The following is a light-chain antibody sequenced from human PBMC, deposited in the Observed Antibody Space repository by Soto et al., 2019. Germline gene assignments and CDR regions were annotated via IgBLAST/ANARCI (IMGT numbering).Light chain of an antibody. J-gene: IGLJ1*01. CDR1: SSDVGGYNY. CDR3: SSYTSSSTYV. CDR2: DVS. V-gene: IGLV2-14*03. Sequence: QSVLTQPASVSGSPGQSITISCTGTSSDVGGYNYVSWYQQHPGKVPKLVIYDVSNRPSGVSNRFSGSKSGNTASLTISGLQAGDEADYYCSSYTSSSTYVFGIGTKVTVL.